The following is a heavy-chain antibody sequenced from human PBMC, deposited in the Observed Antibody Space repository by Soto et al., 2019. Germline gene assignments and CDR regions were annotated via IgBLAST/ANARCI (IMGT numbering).Heavy chain of an antibody. D-gene: IGHD6-13*01. Sequence: QVQLQESGPGLVRPSGTVSLTRAVSGVSISSDNWWSWVRQPPGKALEWIGEIHHSGSTNYNPSLKSRVTMSVVPSKNLFSLTLNSVTAADTAFYYCARDQGSHPGDWGPRTMVSVSS. CDR2: IHHSGST. J-gene: IGHJ4*02. V-gene: IGHV4-4*02. CDR1: GVSISSDNW. CDR3: ARDQGSHPGD.